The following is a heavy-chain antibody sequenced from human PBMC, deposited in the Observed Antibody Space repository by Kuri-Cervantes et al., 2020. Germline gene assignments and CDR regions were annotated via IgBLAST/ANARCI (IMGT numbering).Heavy chain of an antibody. V-gene: IGHV3-30*18. CDR2: ISYDGSNK. Sequence: GESLKISCAASGFTFSTHGIHWVRQTPGKGLEWVALISYDGSNKYYADSVEGRFTISRDNSKNTLYLQMNSMRAEDTAVYYCAKDRRIMITFGGDDYWGQGTLVTVSS. D-gene: IGHD3-16*01. J-gene: IGHJ4*02. CDR3: AKDRRIMITFGGDDY. CDR1: GFTFSTHG.